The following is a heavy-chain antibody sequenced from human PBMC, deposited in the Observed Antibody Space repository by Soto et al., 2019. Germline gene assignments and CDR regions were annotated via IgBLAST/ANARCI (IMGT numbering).Heavy chain of an antibody. D-gene: IGHD3-16*02. CDR3: ARMGKYRVNWFDP. CDR1: GGSISSSSYY. J-gene: IGHJ5*02. V-gene: IGHV4-39*01. Sequence: ASETLSLTCTVSGGSISSSSYYWGWIRQPPGKGLEWIGSIYYSGSTYYNPSLKSRVTISVDTSKNQFSLKLSSVTAADTAVYYCARMGKYRVNWFDPWGQGTLVTVSS. CDR2: IYYSGST.